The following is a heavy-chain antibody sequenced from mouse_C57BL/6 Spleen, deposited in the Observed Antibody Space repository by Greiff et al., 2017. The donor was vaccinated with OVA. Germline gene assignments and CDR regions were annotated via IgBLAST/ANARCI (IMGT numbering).Heavy chain of an antibody. V-gene: IGHV1-15*01. Sequence: QVQLKESGAELVRPGASVTLSCKASGYTFTDYEMHWVKQTPVHGLEWIGAIDPETGGTAYNQKFKGKAILTADKSSSTAYMKLRSLTSEDSAVYYCTRFGNWDGFDYWGQGTTLTVSS. CDR3: TRFGNWDGFDY. CDR1: GYTFTDYE. J-gene: IGHJ2*01. D-gene: IGHD4-1*01. CDR2: IDPETGGT.